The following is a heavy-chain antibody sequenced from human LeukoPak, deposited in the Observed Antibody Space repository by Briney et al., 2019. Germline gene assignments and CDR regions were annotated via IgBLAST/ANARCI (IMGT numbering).Heavy chain of an antibody. V-gene: IGHV3-30*02. CDR2: IWYGGSNK. CDR1: GFTFSSYA. CDR3: AKGLGPYSNYYYYYMDV. J-gene: IGHJ6*03. D-gene: IGHD4-11*01. Sequence: GGSLRLSCAASGFTFSSYAMSWVRQAPGKGLEWVAVIWYGGSNKYYADSVKGRFTISRDNSKNTLYLQMNSLRAEDTAVYYCAKGLGPYSNYYYYYMDVWGKGTTVTVSS.